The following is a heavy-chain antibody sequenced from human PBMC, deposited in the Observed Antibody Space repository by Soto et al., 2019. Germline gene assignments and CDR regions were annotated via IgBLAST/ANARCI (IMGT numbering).Heavy chain of an antibody. CDR2: IIPILGIA. V-gene: IGHV1-69*02. D-gene: IGHD1-26*01. Sequence: QVQLVQSGAEVKKPGSSVKVSCKASGGTFSSYTISWVRQAPGQGLEWMGRIIPILGIANYAQKFQGRVTITADKSTSTAYMELSSLRSEDTAVYYCARTRQLWEEGDYFDYWGQGTLVTVSS. CDR3: ARTRQLWEEGDYFDY. J-gene: IGHJ4*02. CDR1: GGTFSSYT.